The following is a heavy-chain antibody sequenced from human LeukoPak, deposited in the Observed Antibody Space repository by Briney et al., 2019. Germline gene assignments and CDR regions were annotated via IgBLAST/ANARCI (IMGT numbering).Heavy chain of an antibody. V-gene: IGHV1-3*01. CDR1: GYTFTSYA. J-gene: IGHJ3*02. CDR2: INAGNGNT. CDR3: ARDKNYYGSGTLNI. Sequence: GASVKVSCKASGYTFTSYAMHWVRQAPGQRLEWMGWINAGNGNTKYSQKFQGRVTITRDTSASTAYMELSSLRSEDTAVYYCARDKNYYGSGTLNIWGQGTMVTVSS. D-gene: IGHD3-10*01.